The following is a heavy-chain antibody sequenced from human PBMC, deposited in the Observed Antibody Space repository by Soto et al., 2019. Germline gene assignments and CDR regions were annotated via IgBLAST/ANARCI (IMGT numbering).Heavy chain of an antibody. J-gene: IGHJ4*02. D-gene: IGHD6-13*01. V-gene: IGHV4-34*01. CDR1: GGSFSGYY. CDR2: INHSGST. CDR3: ARGRAAALVVY. Sequence: SETLSLTCAVYGGSFSGYYWSWIRQPPGKGLEWIGEINHSGSTNYNPSLKSRVTISVDTSKNQFSLKLSSVTAADTAVYYCARGRAAALVVYWGQGNLVTVSS.